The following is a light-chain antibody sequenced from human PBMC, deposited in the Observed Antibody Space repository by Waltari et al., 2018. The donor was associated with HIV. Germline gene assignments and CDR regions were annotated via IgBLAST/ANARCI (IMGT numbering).Light chain of an antibody. J-gene: IGLJ3*02. CDR3: SSYGDSLRVL. CDR2: EVT. V-gene: IGLV2-8*01. CDR1: NSHIGAYDS. Sequence: QSALTQHPSASGSLGQSVTISCTASNSHIGAYDSVSWFQQPPRSAPKPLLYEVTRRPSTVSDRFSGSRSGSTAFLTVAGLQPDDEATYFCSSYGDSLRVLFGGGTNVTVL.